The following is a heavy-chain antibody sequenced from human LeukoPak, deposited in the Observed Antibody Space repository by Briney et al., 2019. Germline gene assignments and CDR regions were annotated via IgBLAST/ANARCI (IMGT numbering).Heavy chain of an antibody. D-gene: IGHD1-1*01. CDR3: ARDSETETGWYYYGMDV. J-gene: IGHJ6*02. V-gene: IGHV3-53*01. CDR2: LYSGDSA. Sequence: GGSLRLSCAASGFTFSRYNMNWVRQAPGKGLEWIAVLYSGDSAYYADSVKGRFTISRDNSKNTLYLQIYSLRAEDTAIYYCARDSETETGWYYYGMDVWGQGATVTVSS. CDR1: GFTFSRYN.